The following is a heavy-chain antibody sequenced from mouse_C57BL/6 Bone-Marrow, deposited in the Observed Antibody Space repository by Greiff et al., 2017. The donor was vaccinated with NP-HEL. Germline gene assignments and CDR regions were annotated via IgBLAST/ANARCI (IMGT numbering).Heavy chain of an antibody. J-gene: IGHJ1*03. CDR2: ISDGGSYT. V-gene: IGHV5-4*01. CDR3: ARDNYGSSYWYFDV. D-gene: IGHD1-1*01. CDR1: GFTFSSYA. Sequence: EVKLVESGGGLVKPGGSLKLSCAASGFTFSSYAMSWVRQTPEKRLEWVATISDGGSYTYYPDNVKGRFTISRDNAKYNLYLQMSHLKSEDTAMYYCARDNYGSSYWYFDVWGTGTTVTVSS.